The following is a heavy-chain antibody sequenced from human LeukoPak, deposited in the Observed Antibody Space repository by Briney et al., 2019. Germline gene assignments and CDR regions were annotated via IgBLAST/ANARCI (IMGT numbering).Heavy chain of an antibody. Sequence: GGSLRLSCAASGFTFSSYAMHWVRQAPGKGLEWVAVISYDGSNKYYADSVKGRFTISRDNSKNTLYLQMNSLRAEDTAVYYCARDFRTTVTTYYYYYGMDVSVQGTKVTGYS. CDR1: GFTFSSYA. D-gene: IGHD4-17*01. V-gene: IGHV3-30*04. CDR3: ARDFRTTVTTYYYYYGMDV. CDR2: ISYDGSNK. J-gene: IGHJ6*01.